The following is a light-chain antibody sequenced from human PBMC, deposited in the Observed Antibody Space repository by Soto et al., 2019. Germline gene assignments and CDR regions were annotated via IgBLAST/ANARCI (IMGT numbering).Light chain of an antibody. Sequence: QSALTQPASVSGSPGQSITISCTGTSSDVGGYNYVSWYQQHPGKAPKLIIYDVSNRPSGVSNRFSGSKSGNTASLSISGLQAEEEADYYCSSYTSSSTLVFGTGTKVAVL. V-gene: IGLV2-14*01. CDR2: DVS. CDR3: SSYTSSSTLV. J-gene: IGLJ1*01. CDR1: SSDVGGYNY.